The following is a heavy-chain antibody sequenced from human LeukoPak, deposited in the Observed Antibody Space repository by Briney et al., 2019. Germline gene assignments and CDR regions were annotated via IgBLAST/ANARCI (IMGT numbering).Heavy chain of an antibody. Sequence: PSETLSLTCAVYGGSFSGYYWSWIRQPPGKGLEWIGYIYYSGSTNYNPSLKSRVTISVDTSKNQFSLKLSSVTAADTAVYYCARVDYYDSSGYLDYYYGMDVWGQGTTVTVSS. CDR2: IYYSGST. CDR3: ARVDYYDSSGYLDYYYGMDV. J-gene: IGHJ6*02. CDR1: GGSFSGYY. D-gene: IGHD3-22*01. V-gene: IGHV4-59*01.